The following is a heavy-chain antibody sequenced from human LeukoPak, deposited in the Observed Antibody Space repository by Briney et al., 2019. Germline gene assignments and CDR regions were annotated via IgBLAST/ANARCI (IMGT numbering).Heavy chain of an antibody. V-gene: IGHV3-23*01. CDR3: ARDPNGDCFGAFDM. D-gene: IGHD2-21*02. Sequence: GGSLRLSCAPSGFTFRSYAMIWVRQAPERGLQWVSGISGSGTYYAHIAKGRFTISRDNSKNTLYLQMNSLRAEDTATYCWARDPNGDCFGAFDMSGQGAMVAVS. CDR1: GFTFRSYA. CDR2: ISGSGT. J-gene: IGHJ3*02.